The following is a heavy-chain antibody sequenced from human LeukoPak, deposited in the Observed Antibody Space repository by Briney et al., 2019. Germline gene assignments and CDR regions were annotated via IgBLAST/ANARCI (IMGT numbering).Heavy chain of an antibody. CDR3: ARAQPAGYDSSGYYTPPLD. CDR1: GFTFDDYG. CDR2: INWNGGST. V-gene: IGHV3-20*04. D-gene: IGHD3-22*01. Sequence: GGSLRLSCAASGFTFDDYGMSWVRQAPGKGLEWVSGINWNGGSTGYADSVKGRFTISRDNAKNSLYLQMNSLRAEDTALYYCARAQPAGYDSSGYYTPPLDWGQGTLVTVSS. J-gene: IGHJ4*02.